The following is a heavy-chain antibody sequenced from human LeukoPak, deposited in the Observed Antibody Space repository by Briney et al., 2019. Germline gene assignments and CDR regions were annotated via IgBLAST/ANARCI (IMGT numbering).Heavy chain of an antibody. CDR2: ISYDGSNK. V-gene: IGHV3-30*04. D-gene: IGHD1-26*01. Sequence: GGSLRLSCAASGFTFSSYAMHWVRQAPGKGLEWVAVISYDGSNKYYADSVKGRFTISRDNSKNTLYLQMNSLRAEDTAVYYCAGELPFTRGVVKNWFDPWGQGTLVTVSS. CDR3: AGELPFTRGVVKNWFDP. CDR1: GFTFSSYA. J-gene: IGHJ5*02.